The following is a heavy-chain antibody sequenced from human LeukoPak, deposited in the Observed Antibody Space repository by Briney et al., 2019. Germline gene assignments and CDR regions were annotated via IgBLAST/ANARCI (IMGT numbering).Heavy chain of an antibody. CDR1: GFTFSSYW. CDR3: AKSSPQYQLLNDAFDI. D-gene: IGHD2-2*01. Sequence: SGGSLRLSCAASGFTFSSYWMSWVRQAPGKGLEWVANMNQDGSVKYYVDSVKGRFTISRDNAKNSVYLQMNSLRVEDTAVYYCAKSSPQYQLLNDAFDIWGQGTMVTVSS. J-gene: IGHJ3*02. CDR2: MNQDGSVK. V-gene: IGHV3-7*01.